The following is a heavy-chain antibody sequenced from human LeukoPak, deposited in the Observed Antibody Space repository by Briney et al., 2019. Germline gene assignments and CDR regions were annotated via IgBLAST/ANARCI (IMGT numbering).Heavy chain of an antibody. CDR2: IYYSGST. V-gene: IGHV4-59*12. J-gene: IGHJ4*02. Sequence: PSETLSLTCTVSGGSISSYYWSWIRQPPGKGLEWIGYIYYSGSTNYNPSLKSRVTISVDTSKNQFSLKLSSVTAADTAVYYCARGWPLDYWGRGTLVTVSS. CDR1: GGSISSYY. CDR3: ARGWPLDY. D-gene: IGHD6-13*01.